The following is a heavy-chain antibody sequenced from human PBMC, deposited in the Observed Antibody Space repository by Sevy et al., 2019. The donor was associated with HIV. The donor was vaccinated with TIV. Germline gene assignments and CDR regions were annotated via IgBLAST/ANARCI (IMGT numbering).Heavy chain of an antibody. V-gene: IGHV3-23*01. CDR2: IYGTGGVT. CDR1: GFTFANYD. CDR3: AGARFDSSGSFDAFDI. J-gene: IGHJ3*02. D-gene: IGHD3-22*01. Sequence: GGSLRLSCKPSGFTFANYDMNWVRQAPGKGLEWVSTIYGTGGVTYYADSVKGRFTISRDNSKNTLYLQMNSLRTEDTAIYYCAGARFDSSGSFDAFDIWGQGTMVTVSS.